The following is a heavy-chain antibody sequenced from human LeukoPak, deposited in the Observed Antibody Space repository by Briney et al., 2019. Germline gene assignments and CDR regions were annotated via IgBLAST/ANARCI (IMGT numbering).Heavy chain of an antibody. CDR3: AGRLVVVRATVDSQDAFDI. CDR2: ISYDGSNK. V-gene: IGHV3-30-3*01. D-gene: IGHD2-2*01. J-gene: IGHJ3*02. Sequence: GGSLRLSCAASGFTFSSYAMHWVRQAPGKGLEWVAVISYDGSNKYYPDFVKGRFTISRDNSKKTRYLQINSLRAEDTAVYYCAGRLVVVRATVDSQDAFDIWGKGTMVTVS. CDR1: GFTFSSYA.